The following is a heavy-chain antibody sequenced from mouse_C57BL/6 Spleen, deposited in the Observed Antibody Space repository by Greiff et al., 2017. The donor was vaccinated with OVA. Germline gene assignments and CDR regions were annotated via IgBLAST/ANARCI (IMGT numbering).Heavy chain of an antibody. CDR3: ARSYYGSPSFAY. CDR1: GYTFTDYN. CDR2: INPNNGGT. V-gene: IGHV1-18*01. Sequence: VQLQQSGPELVKPGASVKIPCKASGYTFTDYNMDWVKQSHGTSLEWIGDINPNNGGTIYNQKFKGKATLTVAKSSSTAYMELLSLTSEDTAVYYCARSYYGSPSFAYGGQGTLVTVSA. D-gene: IGHD1-1*01. J-gene: IGHJ3*01.